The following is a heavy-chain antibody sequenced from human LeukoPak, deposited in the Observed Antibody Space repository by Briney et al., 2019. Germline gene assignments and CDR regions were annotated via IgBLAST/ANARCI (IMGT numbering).Heavy chain of an antibody. CDR3: ARDRGRGLLVAAAGIDY. J-gene: IGHJ4*02. CDR2: ISWNSGTI. D-gene: IGHD6-13*01. CDR1: GFTFDDYA. V-gene: IGHV3-9*01. Sequence: GGSLRLSCAVSGFTFDDYAMHWVRQAPGKGLEWVSSISWNSGTIAYADSVKGRFTVSKDNARNSLYLQMSSLRVEDTALYYCARDRGRGLLVAAAGIDYWGQGILVTVSS.